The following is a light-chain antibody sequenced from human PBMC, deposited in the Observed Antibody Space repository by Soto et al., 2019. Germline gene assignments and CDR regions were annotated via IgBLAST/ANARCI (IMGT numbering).Light chain of an antibody. CDR1: SSNIGSNY. J-gene: IGLJ2*01. CDR2: RNN. CDR3: ATWDDSLRGVV. Sequence: QSVLTQPPSASGTPGQRVTMSCSGSSSNIGSNYVYWYQQLPGTAPKLLIYRNNQRPSGVPDRFFGSKSGTSASLAISGPRSEDEADYYCATWDDSLRGVVFGGGTQLTVL. V-gene: IGLV1-47*01.